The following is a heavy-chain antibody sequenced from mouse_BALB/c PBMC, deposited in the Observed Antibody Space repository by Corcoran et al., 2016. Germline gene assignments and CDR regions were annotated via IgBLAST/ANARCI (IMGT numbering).Heavy chain of an antibody. Sequence: QIQLVQSGPELKKPGETVKISCKASGYTFTNYGMNWVKQAPGKGLKWMGWINTYTGEPTYDDDFKGRFAFSLETSASTAYLQINNLKNEDMATYFCAIGSAGYDYWGQGTTLTVSS. CDR3: AIGSAGYDY. J-gene: IGHJ2*01. D-gene: IGHD3-1*01. CDR1: GYTFTNYG. CDR2: INTYTGEP. V-gene: IGHV9-1*02.